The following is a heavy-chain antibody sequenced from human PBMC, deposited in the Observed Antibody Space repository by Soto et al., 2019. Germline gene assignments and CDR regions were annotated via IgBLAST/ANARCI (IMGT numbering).Heavy chain of an antibody. Sequence: PSETLYLTCTVSGGSIINYYWTWFRQPAGKGLEWVGRIYSSGSNSYNPSLKSRLTMSVDTSKNQFSLKLTSVTAADTALYYCARQTTYSSSWFDYWGHGTLVTVSS. CDR1: GGSIINYY. CDR3: ARQTTYSSSWFDY. J-gene: IGHJ5*01. CDR2: IYSSGSN. V-gene: IGHV4-4*07. D-gene: IGHD6-13*01.